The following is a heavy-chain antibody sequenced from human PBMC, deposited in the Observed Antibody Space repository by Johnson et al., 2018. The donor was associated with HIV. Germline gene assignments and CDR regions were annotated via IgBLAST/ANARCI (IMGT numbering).Heavy chain of an antibody. D-gene: IGHD6-13*01. V-gene: IGHV3-23*04. CDR2: ISGSGGST. J-gene: IGHJ3*02. CDR1: GFTFSSYC. Sequence: VQLVESGGGLVQPGGSLRLSCAASGFTFSSYCMGWVRQAPGKGLEWVSAISGSGGSTYYADSVTGRFTISRDNSKNTLYLQMNSLRAEDTAVYYCARDQIAAAGAFDIWGQGTMVTVSS. CDR3: ARDQIAAAGAFDI.